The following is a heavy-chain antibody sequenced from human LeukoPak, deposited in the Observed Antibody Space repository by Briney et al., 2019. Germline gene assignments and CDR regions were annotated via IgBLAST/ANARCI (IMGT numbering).Heavy chain of an antibody. CDR2: ISPSGTDI. CDR3: TRVQWEFLSFGDYFDY. Sequence: GGSLRLSCAVSGFTFTDTYMTWIRQAPGKGLESLSYISPSGTDISYADSVKGRFTISRDNAKNSLYLQMNSLRAEDTAVYYCTRVQWEFLSFGDYFDYWGQGTLVTVSS. CDR1: GFTFTDTY. V-gene: IGHV3-11*01. D-gene: IGHD3-10*01. J-gene: IGHJ4*02.